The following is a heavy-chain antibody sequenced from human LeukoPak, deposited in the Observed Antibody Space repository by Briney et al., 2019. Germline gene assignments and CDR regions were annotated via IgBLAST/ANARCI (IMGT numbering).Heavy chain of an antibody. CDR1: GFTFRDFY. CDR2: IGPSGTIM. V-gene: IGHV3-11*01. J-gene: IGHJ5*02. CDR3: ATDGAGFDT. Sequence: GGSLRLSCAASGFTFRDFYMTWIRQAPGKGLEWVAYIGPSGTIMNYADSVKGRFTISRDNAKKSLYLEMNNLRAEDTAVYYCATDGAGFDTWGQGVLVTVSS.